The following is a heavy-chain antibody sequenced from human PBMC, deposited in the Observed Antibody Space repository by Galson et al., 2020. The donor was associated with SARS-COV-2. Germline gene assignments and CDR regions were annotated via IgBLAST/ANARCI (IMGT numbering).Heavy chain of an antibody. V-gene: IGHV3-49*03. CDR1: GFTFGDYA. Sequence: GESLKISCTASGFTFGDYAMSWFRQAPGKGLEWVGFIRSKAYGGTTEYAASVKGRFTISRDDSKSIAYLQMNSLKTEDTAVYYCTRDEETLSYMITSGRVIDLFDYWGQGTLVTVSS. J-gene: IGHJ4*02. CDR3: TRDEETLSYMITSGRVIDLFDY. D-gene: IGHD3-16*02. CDR2: IRSKAYGGTT.